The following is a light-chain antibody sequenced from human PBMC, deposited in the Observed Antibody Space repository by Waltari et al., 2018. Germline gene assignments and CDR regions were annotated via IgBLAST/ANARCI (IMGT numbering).Light chain of an antibody. J-gene: IGKJ1*01. CDR1: QSIRPT. V-gene: IGKV3-20*01. CDR2: AAS. CDR3: HQYGNSPQT. Sequence: EIVLTQSPGTLSLSPGERATLPCRASQSIRPTLGRYHQKPGQAPRLLIYAASTRATGIPDRFSGSGSGTDFTLTISRLEPEDFAVYYCHQYGNSPQTFGQGTKVEIK.